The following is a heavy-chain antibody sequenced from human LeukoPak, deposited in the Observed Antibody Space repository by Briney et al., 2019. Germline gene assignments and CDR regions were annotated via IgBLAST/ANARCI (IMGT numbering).Heavy chain of an antibody. V-gene: IGHV4-39*01. D-gene: IGHD3-22*01. CDR2: IYYSGST. J-gene: IGHJ4*02. Sequence: SETLSLTCTVSGGSLSSSTYYWGWIRQPPGKGLEWIGSIYYSGSTYYNPSLKSRVTISVDTSKNQFSLKLSSVTAVDTAVYYCARSYYYDSSGPIDYWGQGTLVTVSS. CDR3: ARSYYYDSSGPIDY. CDR1: GGSLSSSTYY.